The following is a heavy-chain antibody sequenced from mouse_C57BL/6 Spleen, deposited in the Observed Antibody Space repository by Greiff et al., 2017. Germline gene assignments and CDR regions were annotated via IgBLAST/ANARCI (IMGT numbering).Heavy chain of an antibody. CDR1: GFTFSSYT. Sequence: EVKLMESGGGLVKPGGSLKLSCAASGFTFSSYTMSWVRQTPEKRLEWVATISGGGGNTYYPDSVKGRFTISRDNAKNTLYLQMSSLRSEDTALYYCARHGYDLAWFAYWGQGTLVTVSA. CDR2: ISGGGGNT. D-gene: IGHD2-2*01. J-gene: IGHJ3*01. CDR3: ARHGYDLAWFAY. V-gene: IGHV5-9*01.